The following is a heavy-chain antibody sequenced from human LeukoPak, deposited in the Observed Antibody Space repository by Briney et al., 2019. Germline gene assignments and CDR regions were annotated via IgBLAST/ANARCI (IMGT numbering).Heavy chain of an antibody. Sequence: GGSLRLSCAASGFTFSNYGMSWVRQAPGKGLEWISGISGTGGSTYYADSVKGRFTISRDNSKNTLYLQMNSLRAEDTAVYYCAKHYGSGSPFYYYMDVWGKGTTVTVSS. CDR3: AKHYGSGSPFYYYMDV. D-gene: IGHD3-10*01. CDR1: GFTFSNYG. V-gene: IGHV3-23*01. CDR2: ISGTGGST. J-gene: IGHJ6*03.